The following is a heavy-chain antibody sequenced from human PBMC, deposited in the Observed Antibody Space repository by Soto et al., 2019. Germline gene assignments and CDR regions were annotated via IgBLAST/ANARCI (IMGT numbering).Heavy chain of an antibody. J-gene: IGHJ6*02. CDR3: AKDLVKYYYDSSGYYRYGMDV. D-gene: IGHD3-22*01. V-gene: IGHV3-30*18. CDR1: GFTLKISG. Sequence: HACCLELCSAACGFTLKISGMHGVRQNTGKGLEWVAAISYDGSNKYYADSVKGRFTISRDNSKNTLYLQMNSLRAEDTAVYYCAKDLVKYYYDSSGYYRYGMDVWGQGTTVTVSS. CDR2: ISYDGSNK.